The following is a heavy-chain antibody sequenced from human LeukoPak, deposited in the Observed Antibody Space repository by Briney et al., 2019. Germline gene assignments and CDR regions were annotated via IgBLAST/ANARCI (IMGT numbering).Heavy chain of an antibody. CDR2: ISWNSGSI. V-gene: IGHV3-9*01. D-gene: IGHD1-26*01. CDR3: AKDIARGAPTGGGFDY. J-gene: IGHJ4*02. Sequence: PGGSLRLSCAASGFSFDDYAMHWVRQAPGKGLEWVSGISWNSGSIGYADSVKGRFTISRDNAKNSLYLQMNSLRAEDTALYYCAKDIARGAPTGGGFDYWGQGTLVTVSS. CDR1: GFSFDDYA.